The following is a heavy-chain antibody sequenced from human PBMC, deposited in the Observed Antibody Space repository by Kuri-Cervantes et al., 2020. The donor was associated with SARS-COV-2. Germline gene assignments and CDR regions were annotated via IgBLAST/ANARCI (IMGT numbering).Heavy chain of an antibody. V-gene: IGHV3-33*08. D-gene: IGHD3-3*01. CDR3: ARAEKRTIFGVVNYYYYGMDV. J-gene: IGHJ6*02. Sequence: GESLKISCAASGFTFSSYGMHWVRQAPGKGLEWVAVIWYDGSNKYYADSVKGRFTISRDNSKNTLYLQMNSLRAKDTAVYYCARAEKRTIFGVVNYYYYGMDVWGQGTTVTVSS. CDR2: IWYDGSNK. CDR1: GFTFSSYG.